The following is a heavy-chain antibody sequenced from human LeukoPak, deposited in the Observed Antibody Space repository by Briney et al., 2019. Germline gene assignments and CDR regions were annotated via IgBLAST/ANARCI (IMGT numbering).Heavy chain of an antibody. CDR3: AREPATTQRIDY. J-gene: IGHJ4*02. Sequence: ASVKVSCTASGYTFTSYYMHWVRQAPGQGLEWMGIINPSGGSTSYAQKFQGRVTMTRDTSTSTVYMELSSLRSEATAMYSCAREPATTQRIDYWGPGTLVTASS. D-gene: IGHD1-26*01. CDR1: GYTFTSYY. V-gene: IGHV1-46*01. CDR2: INPSGGST.